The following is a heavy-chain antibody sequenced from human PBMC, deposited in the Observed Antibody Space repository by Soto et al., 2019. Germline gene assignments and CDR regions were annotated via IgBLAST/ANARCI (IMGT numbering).Heavy chain of an antibody. CDR3: AADLRDYYDSSGYYHPVPFGY. Sequence: SVKVSCKASGFTFTSSAVQWVRQARGQRLEWIGWIVVGSGNTNYAQKFQERVTITRDMSTSTAYMELSSLRSEDTAVYYCAADLRDYYDSSGYYHPVPFGYWGQGTLVTVSS. D-gene: IGHD3-22*01. V-gene: IGHV1-58*01. J-gene: IGHJ4*02. CDR2: IVVGSGNT. CDR1: GFTFTSSA.